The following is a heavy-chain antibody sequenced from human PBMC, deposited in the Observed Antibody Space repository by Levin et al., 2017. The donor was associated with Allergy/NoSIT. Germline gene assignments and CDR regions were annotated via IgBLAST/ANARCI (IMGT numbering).Heavy chain of an antibody. J-gene: IGHJ3*02. D-gene: IGHD6-13*01. V-gene: IGHV1-69*02. CDR3: ARGRRGGSSWSDAFDI. CDR1: GGTFSSYT. Sequence: PGGSLRLSCKASGGTFSSYTISWVRQAPGQGLEWMGRIIPILGIANYAQKFQGRVTITADKSTSTAYMELSSLRSEDTAVYYCARGRRGGSSWSDAFDIWGQGTMVTVSS. CDR2: IIPILGIA.